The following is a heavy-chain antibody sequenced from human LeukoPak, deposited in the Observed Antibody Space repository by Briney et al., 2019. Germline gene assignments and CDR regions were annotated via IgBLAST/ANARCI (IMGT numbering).Heavy chain of an antibody. CDR2: ISCNGGST. CDR3: ARAIGTYTVTTWFDP. J-gene: IGHJ5*02. D-gene: IGHD4-17*01. CDR1: GFTFSSYA. Sequence: PGGSLRLSCAASGFTFSSYAMHWVRQAPGKGLEYVSAISCNGGSTYYANSVKGRFTISRDNSKNTLYLQMGSLRAEDMAVYYCARAIGTYTVTTWFDPWGQGTLVTVSS. V-gene: IGHV3-64*01.